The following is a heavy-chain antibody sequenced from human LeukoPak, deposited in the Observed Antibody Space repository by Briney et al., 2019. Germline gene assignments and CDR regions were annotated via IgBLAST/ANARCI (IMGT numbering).Heavy chain of an antibody. CDR2: IYYSGST. Sequence: NPSETLSLTCTVSGGSISSYYWSWIRQPPGKGLEWIGYIYYSGSTNYNPSLKSRVTIAVDTSKNQFSLKLSSVTAADTAVYYCARAYSTNYYYYGMDVWGQGTTVTVSS. V-gene: IGHV4-59*08. CDR1: GGSISSYY. CDR3: ARAYSTNYYYYGMDV. J-gene: IGHJ6*02. D-gene: IGHD2-15*01.